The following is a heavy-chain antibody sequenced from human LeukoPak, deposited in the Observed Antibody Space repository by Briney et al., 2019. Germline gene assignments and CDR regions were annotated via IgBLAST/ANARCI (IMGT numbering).Heavy chain of an antibody. J-gene: IGHJ4*02. D-gene: IGHD3-22*01. CDR3: ARLPTFYYDSSGYHYDY. CDR2: TAGNGISK. CDR1: GFTFNNYA. Sequence: GGSLRLSCVASGFTFNNYAMSWVRQAPGRGLEWASSTAGNGISKDYADSVKGRFTISKDKSKNTLYLQMDNLRAEDTGVYFCARLPTFYYDSSGYHYDYWGQGTLVTVPS. V-gene: IGHV3-23*01.